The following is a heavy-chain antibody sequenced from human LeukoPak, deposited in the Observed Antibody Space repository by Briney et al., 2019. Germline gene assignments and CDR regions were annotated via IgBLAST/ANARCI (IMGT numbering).Heavy chain of an antibody. D-gene: IGHD6-13*01. J-gene: IGHJ3*02. CDR2: IRNDGGSR. CDR3: ARDERAAAPFDI. Sequence: GGSLRLSCAASGFTFSDFGMHWVRQAPGKGLEWVAYIRNDGGSRVYTDSVKGRFTISRDNAKNSLYLQMNSLRAEDTAVYYCARDERAAAPFDIWGQGTMVTVSS. V-gene: IGHV3-30*02. CDR1: GFTFSDFG.